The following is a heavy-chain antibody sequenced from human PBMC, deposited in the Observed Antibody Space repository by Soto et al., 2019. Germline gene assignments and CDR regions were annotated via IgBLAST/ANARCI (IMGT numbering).Heavy chain of an antibody. CDR1: GFTFSSYG. V-gene: IGHV3-30*18. CDR3: AKDRSPLVRGGTKNGMDV. CDR2: ISYDGSNK. J-gene: IGHJ6*02. D-gene: IGHD3-10*01. Sequence: GGSLRISCAASGFTFSSYGMHWVRQAPGKGLEWVAVISYDGSNKYYADSVKGRFTISRDNSKNTLYLQMNSLRAEDTAVYYCAKDRSPLVRGGTKNGMDVWGQGTTVTVSS.